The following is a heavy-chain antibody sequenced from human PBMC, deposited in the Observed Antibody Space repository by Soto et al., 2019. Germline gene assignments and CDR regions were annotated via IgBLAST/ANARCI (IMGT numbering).Heavy chain of an antibody. CDR1: GFTFSSYS. Sequence: PGGSLRLSCAASGFTFSSYSMNWVRQARGKGLEWVSSISSSSSYIYYADSVKGRFTISRDNAKNSLYLQMNSLRAEDTAVYYCARGYCSSTSCYTRPYGRYYGMDVWGQGTTVTVSS. J-gene: IGHJ6*02. CDR2: ISSSSSYI. V-gene: IGHV3-21*01. CDR3: ARGYCSSTSCYTRPYGRYYGMDV. D-gene: IGHD2-2*02.